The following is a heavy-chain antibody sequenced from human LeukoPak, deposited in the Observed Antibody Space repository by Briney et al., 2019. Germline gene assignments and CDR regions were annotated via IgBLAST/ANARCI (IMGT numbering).Heavy chain of an antibody. J-gene: IGHJ4*02. V-gene: IGHV3-23*01. CDR3: AKSRAYMVRGVDDY. Sequence: GGSLRLSCAASGFTFSSYAMSWVRQAPGKGLEWVSAISGSGGSTCYADSVKGRFTISRDNSKNTLYLQMNSLRAEDTAVYYCAKSRAYMVRGVDDYWGRGTLVTVSS. CDR1: GFTFSSYA. D-gene: IGHD3-10*01. CDR2: ISGSGGST.